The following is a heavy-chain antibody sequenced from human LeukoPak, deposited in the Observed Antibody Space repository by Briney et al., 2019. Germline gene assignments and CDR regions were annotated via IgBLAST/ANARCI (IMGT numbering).Heavy chain of an antibody. V-gene: IGHV3-23*01. Sequence: AGGSLRLSCEASGFTFGSHAMYWVRQAPGKGLEWVAGIFGSGGSPHYADPVKGRFTISRDNARNTVYMQINSLRPEDTAVYYCGKTTVGYSSGQKPAWPVDYWGQGTLVTVSS. CDR2: IFGSGGSP. CDR1: GFTFGSHA. J-gene: IGHJ4*02. CDR3: GKTTVGYSSGQKPAWPVDY. D-gene: IGHD5-18*01.